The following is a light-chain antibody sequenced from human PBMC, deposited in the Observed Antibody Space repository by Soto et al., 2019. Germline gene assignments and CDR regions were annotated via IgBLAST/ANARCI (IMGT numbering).Light chain of an antibody. CDR2: EVS. CDR1: SSDVGGYNY. Sequence: QSALTQPASLSGSPVQSITISCTGTSSDVGGYNYVSWYQQHPGKAPKLMIYEVSNRTSGVSNRFSGSKSGNTASLTISGLKAEDEADYYCSSYTSSSTRVFGGGTKLTVL. CDR3: SSYTSSSTRV. J-gene: IGLJ3*02. V-gene: IGLV2-14*01.